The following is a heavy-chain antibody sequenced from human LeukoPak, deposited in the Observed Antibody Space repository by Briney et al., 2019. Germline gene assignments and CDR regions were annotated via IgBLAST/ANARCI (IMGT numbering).Heavy chain of an antibody. D-gene: IGHD1-26*01. V-gene: IGHV2-5*02. CDR2: TYCDDDK. Sequence: SGPTLVKPTQPLTLTCTFFGFSLRTSGVGVGWIRQPPGTALEWLPLTYCDDDKRYSPALKSRLTITKDTSKNQVVLTMTNRDPVDTATYYCAHMDSGSYLDYWGQGTLVTVSS. CDR3: AHMDSGSYLDY. CDR1: GFSLRTSGVG. J-gene: IGHJ4*02.